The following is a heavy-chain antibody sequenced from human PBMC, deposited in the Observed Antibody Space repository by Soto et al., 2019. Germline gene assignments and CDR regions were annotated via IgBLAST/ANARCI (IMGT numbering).Heavy chain of an antibody. J-gene: IGHJ4*02. CDR2: MYHSGST. Sequence: QLQLQESGSGLVKPSQTLSLTCAVSGGSISSGGYSRGWIRQPPGKGLEWIGYMYHSGSTYYNPSLTSRATISVDRSKNQFSLKLSSVTAADTAVYYCARGWVVDFDYWGQGTLVTVSS. V-gene: IGHV4-30-2*01. CDR3: ARGWVVDFDY. D-gene: IGHD2-15*01. CDR1: GGSISSGGYS.